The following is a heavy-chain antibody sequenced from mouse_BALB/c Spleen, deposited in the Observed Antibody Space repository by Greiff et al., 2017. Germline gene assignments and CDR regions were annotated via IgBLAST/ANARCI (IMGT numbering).Heavy chain of an antibody. J-gene: IGHJ1*01. CDR1: GFTFSSYA. D-gene: IGHD1-2*01. CDR3: ARDGLVLRYFDV. CDR2: ISSGGSYT. V-gene: IGHV5-9-4*01. Sequence: EVKLMESGGGLVKPGGSLKLSCAASGFTFSSYAMSWVRQSPEKRLEWVAEISSGGSYTYYPDTVTGRFTISRDNAKNTLYLEMSSLRSEDTAMYYCARDGLVLRYFDVWGAGTTVTVSA.